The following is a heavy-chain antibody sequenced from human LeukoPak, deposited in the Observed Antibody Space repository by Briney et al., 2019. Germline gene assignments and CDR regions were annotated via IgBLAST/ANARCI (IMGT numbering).Heavy chain of an antibody. CDR1: GFTFSSYA. D-gene: IGHD3-22*01. CDR2: ISGSGGST. Sequence: GGSLRLSCAASGFTFSSYAMSWVRQAPGKGLEWVSAISGSGGSTYYADSVKGRFTISRDNSKNTLYLQMNSLRAEDTAVYYCAKEGWDYYDSSGYYYDAFDIWGQGTMVTVSS. J-gene: IGHJ3*02. CDR3: AKEGWDYYDSSGYYYDAFDI. V-gene: IGHV3-23*01.